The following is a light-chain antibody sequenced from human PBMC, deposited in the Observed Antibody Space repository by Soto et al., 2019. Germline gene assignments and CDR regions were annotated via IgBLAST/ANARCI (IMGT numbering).Light chain of an antibody. J-gene: IGKJ1*01. Sequence: ELVFPQSPGPLSLSPVARATLSGRASQSVSSSYLAWYQQKPGQAPRLLIYDVSNRATGIPARFSGSGSGTDFTLTISSLEPEDFAVYYGQHRYNWLIAFGQGTKVDIK. CDR3: QHRYNWLIA. CDR2: DVS. V-gene: IGKV3-11*01. CDR1: QSVSSSY.